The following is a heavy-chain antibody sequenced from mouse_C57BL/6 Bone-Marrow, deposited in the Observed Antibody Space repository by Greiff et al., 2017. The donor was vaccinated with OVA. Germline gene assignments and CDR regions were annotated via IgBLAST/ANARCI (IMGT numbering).Heavy chain of an antibody. CDR3: ARYKGRVAVDYFDY. CDR1: GFTFTNYY. D-gene: IGHD1-1*01. J-gene: IGHJ2*01. V-gene: IGHV7-3*01. CDR2: IRNKPNGSTT. Sequence: EVKLVESGGGLVQPGDSLSLSCAASGFTFTNYYMSWVRQPPGKALEWLAFIRNKPNGSTTEYSASVKGRFTISRVNSQGILYLQMDALRAEDIATYYCARYKGRVAVDYFDYWGQGTALTVSS.